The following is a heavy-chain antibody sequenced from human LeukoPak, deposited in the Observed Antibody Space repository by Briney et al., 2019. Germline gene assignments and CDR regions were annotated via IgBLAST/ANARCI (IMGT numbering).Heavy chain of an antibody. Sequence: VASVKVSCKASGGTFSSYAISWVRQASGQGLEWMGRIIPIFGTANYAQKFQGRVTITTDESTSTAYMELSSLRSEDTAVYYCARDPDLTRGYSYGPSLDYWGQGTLVTVSS. CDR3: ARDPDLTRGYSYGPSLDY. V-gene: IGHV1-69*05. D-gene: IGHD5-18*01. J-gene: IGHJ4*02. CDR1: GGTFSSYA. CDR2: IIPIFGTA.